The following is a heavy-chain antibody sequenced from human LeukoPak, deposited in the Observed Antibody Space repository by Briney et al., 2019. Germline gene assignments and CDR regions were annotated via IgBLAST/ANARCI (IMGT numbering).Heavy chain of an antibody. CDR3: ARFGCSGGSCYSNWFDP. CDR2: INPNSGGT. D-gene: IGHD2-15*01. Sequence: GASVTVSCTASGYTFTGYYMHWVRQAPGQGLEWMGWINPNSGGTNYAQKFQGWVTMTRDTSISTAYMELSRLRSDDTAVHYCARFGCSGGSCYSNWFDPWGQGTLVTVSS. J-gene: IGHJ5*02. V-gene: IGHV1-2*04. CDR1: GYTFTGYY.